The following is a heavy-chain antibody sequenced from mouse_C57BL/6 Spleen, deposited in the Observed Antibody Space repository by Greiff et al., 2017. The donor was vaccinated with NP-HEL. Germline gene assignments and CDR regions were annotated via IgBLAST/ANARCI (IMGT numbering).Heavy chain of an antibody. Sequence: QVQLQQPGAELVRPGSSVKLSCKASGYTFTSYWMDWVKQRPGQGLEWIGNIYPSDSETHYNQKFKDKATLTVDKSSSTAYMQLSSLTSEDSAVYYCARETGTRIAYWGQGTLVTVSA. J-gene: IGHJ3*01. CDR2: IYPSDSET. CDR1: GYTFTSYW. V-gene: IGHV1-61*01. CDR3: ARETGTRIAY. D-gene: IGHD4-1*01.